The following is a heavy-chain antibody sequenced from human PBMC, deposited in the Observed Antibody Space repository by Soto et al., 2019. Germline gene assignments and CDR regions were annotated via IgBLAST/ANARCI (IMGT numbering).Heavy chain of an antibody. CDR3: ARDARNADYDY. Sequence: EVQLVESGGGLVQPGGSLRLSCAVSGFTFSTHAMNWVRQAPGKGLEWVAYIHGTRSIIYYADSVKGRFTISRDNAKNTLFLQMDSLRDEDTAVYYCARDARNADYDYWGQGTLVTVSS. CDR1: GFTFSTHA. D-gene: IGHD3-16*01. CDR2: IHGTRSII. J-gene: IGHJ4*02. V-gene: IGHV3-48*02.